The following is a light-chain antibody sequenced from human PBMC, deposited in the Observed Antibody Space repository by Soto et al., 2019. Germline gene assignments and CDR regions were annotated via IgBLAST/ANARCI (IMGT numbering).Light chain of an antibody. Sequence: QSVLTQPASLSGSPGQSITISCTGTSSDVGGYNYVSWYRQHPGKAPKFMIYDVSSRPSGVSNRFSGSKSGNTASLTISGLQAEDEADSYCCSYTTSNTRQIVFGTGTKVTVL. CDR3: CSYTTSNTRQIV. V-gene: IGLV2-14*03. CDR1: SSDVGGYNY. J-gene: IGLJ1*01. CDR2: DVS.